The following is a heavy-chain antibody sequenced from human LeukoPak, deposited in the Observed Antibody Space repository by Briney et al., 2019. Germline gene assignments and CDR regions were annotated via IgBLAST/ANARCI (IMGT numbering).Heavy chain of an antibody. D-gene: IGHD3-22*01. CDR2: ISSSGSTI. V-gene: IGHV3-48*03. J-gene: IGHJ4*02. CDR1: GFAFSSYE. Sequence: GGSLRLSCAASGFAFSSYEMNWVRQAPGKGLEWVSYISSSGSTIYYADSVKGRFTISRDNAKNTLYLQMNSLRVEETAVYYCARGSYYSDSSIYYALWLWGQGTLVTVSS. CDR3: ARGSYYSDSSIYYALWL.